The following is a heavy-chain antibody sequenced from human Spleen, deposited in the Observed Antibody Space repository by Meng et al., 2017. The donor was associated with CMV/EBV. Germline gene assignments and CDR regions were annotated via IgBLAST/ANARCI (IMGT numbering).Heavy chain of an antibody. V-gene: IGHV4-59*01. CDR3: ARFYSSGPGMLDY. CDR1: GGSISTYY. D-gene: IGHD6-19*01. J-gene: IGHJ4*02. Sequence: SETLSLTCTVSGGSISTYYWSWIRQPPGKGLEWIGYIYYSGSTNYNPSLKSRVTMSLDTSKNQFSLKLYSVTAADTAVYYCARFYSSGPGMLDYWGQGTLVTVSS. CDR2: IYYSGST.